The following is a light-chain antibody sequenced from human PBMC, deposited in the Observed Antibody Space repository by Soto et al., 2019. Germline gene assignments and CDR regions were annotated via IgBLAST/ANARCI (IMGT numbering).Light chain of an antibody. CDR3: QQLNSYPRT. CDR1: QGISSY. J-gene: IGKJ4*01. V-gene: IGKV1-9*01. CDR2: AAT. Sequence: DIQLTQSPSFLSASVGDRVTITCRASQGISSYLAWYQHSAGKAPKLLIYAATTLQSGVPSRFSGSGSGTEYTLTISSLQPEDFATYYCQQLNSYPRTFGGGTKVEIK.